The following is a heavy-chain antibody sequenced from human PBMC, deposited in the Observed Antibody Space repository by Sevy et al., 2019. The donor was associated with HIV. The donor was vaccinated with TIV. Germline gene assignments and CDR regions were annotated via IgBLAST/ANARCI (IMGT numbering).Heavy chain of an antibody. D-gene: IGHD3-16*02. Sequence: SETLSLTCAVYGGSFSGYYWSWIRQPPGKGLEWIGEINHSGSTNYNPSLKSRVTISVDTSKNQFSLKLSSVTAADTAVYYCARGYRFSGVWGQGTTVTVSS. CDR1: GGSFSGYY. CDR3: ARGYRFSGV. V-gene: IGHV4-34*01. CDR2: INHSGST. J-gene: IGHJ6*02.